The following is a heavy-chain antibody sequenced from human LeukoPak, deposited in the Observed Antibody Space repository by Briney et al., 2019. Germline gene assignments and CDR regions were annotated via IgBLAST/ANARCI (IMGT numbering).Heavy chain of an antibody. Sequence: SETLSLTCAVSGYSISSDSYWGWIRQPPGKGLEWIGSIYHSGNTYYNPSLKSRVTVSVDTSKNQFSLKLSSVTAADTAVYYCARGPHPGGAGYNLIDHWGQGTLVTVSP. D-gene: IGHD5-24*01. V-gene: IGHV4-38-2*01. CDR3: ARGPHPGGAGYNLIDH. CDR1: GYSISSDSY. J-gene: IGHJ4*02. CDR2: IYHSGNT.